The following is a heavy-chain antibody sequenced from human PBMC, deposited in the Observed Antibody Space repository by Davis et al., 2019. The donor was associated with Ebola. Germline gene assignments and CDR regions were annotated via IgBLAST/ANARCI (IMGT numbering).Heavy chain of an antibody. V-gene: IGHV3-73*01. CDR3: TAVGATTEVDY. J-gene: IGHJ4*02. D-gene: IGHD1-26*01. CDR2: IRSKANSYAT. CDR1: GFTFSSYW. Sequence: GESLKISCAASGFTFSSYWMSWVRQASGKGLEWVGRIRSKANSYATAYAASVKGRFTISRDDSKNTVYLQMNSLKTEDTAVYYCTAVGATTEVDYWGQGTLVTVSS.